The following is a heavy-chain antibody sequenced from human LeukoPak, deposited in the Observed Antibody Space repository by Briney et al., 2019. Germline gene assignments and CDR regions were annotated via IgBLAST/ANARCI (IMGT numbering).Heavy chain of an antibody. Sequence: ASVKVSCKASGYTFTSYYMHWVRQAPGQGLEWMGWISAYNGNTNYAQKLQGRVTMTTDTSTSTAYMELRSLRSDDTAVYYCARESPGFRAFDIWGQGTMVTVSS. CDR2: ISAYNGNT. CDR3: ARESPGFRAFDI. J-gene: IGHJ3*02. V-gene: IGHV1-18*04. CDR1: GYTFTSYY.